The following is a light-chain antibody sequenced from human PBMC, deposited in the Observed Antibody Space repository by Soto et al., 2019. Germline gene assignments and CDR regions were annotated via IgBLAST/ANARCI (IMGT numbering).Light chain of an antibody. CDR2: DVS. CDR1: SSDVGGYNY. V-gene: IGLV2-11*01. CDR3: CSYAGSSTHYV. J-gene: IGLJ1*01. Sequence: QSALTQPRSVSGSPGQSITISCTGTSSDVGGYNYVSWYRQHPGKAPKLMIYDVSKRPSGVPDRFSGSKSGNTASLTISGLQAEDEADYYCCSYAGSSTHYVFGTGTKLTVL.